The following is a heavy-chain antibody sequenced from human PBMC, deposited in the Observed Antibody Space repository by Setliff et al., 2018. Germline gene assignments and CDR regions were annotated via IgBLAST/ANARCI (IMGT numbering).Heavy chain of an antibody. V-gene: IGHV4-59*02. CDR3: ARAPGRQDYHYMEL. D-gene: IGHD2-15*01. CDR2: VSHSGST. CDR1: GGSVRSHY. Sequence: PSETLSLTCTVSGGSVRSHYWAWIRQPPGKGLEWIGYVSHSGSTDYNPSLRSRVTVSVDTSRIHFSLKLRSVTAADTAVYYCARAPGRQDYHYMELWGKGTTVTVSS. J-gene: IGHJ6*03.